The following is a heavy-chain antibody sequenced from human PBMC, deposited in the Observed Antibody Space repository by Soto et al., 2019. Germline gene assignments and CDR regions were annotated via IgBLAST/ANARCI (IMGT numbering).Heavy chain of an antibody. V-gene: IGHV6-1*01. CDR2: TYYRSKWYN. CDR3: ARRVAAAGTNAFDI. J-gene: IGHJ3*02. D-gene: IGHD6-13*01. Sequence: QTLSLTCAISGDSVSSNSAAWNWIRQSTSRGLEWLGRTYYRSKWYNDYAVSVKSRITINPDTSKNQFSLQLNSVTPEDTAVYYCARRVAAAGTNAFDIWGQGTMVTVSS. CDR1: GDSVSSNSAA.